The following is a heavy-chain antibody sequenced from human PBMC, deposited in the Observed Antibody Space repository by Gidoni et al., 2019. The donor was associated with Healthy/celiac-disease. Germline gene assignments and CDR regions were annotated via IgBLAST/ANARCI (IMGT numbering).Heavy chain of an antibody. CDR1: GFTFSSYS. D-gene: IGHD2-8*01. V-gene: IGHV3-21*01. CDR3: ARDLSPTMVYATPSGMDV. J-gene: IGHJ6*02. Sequence: EVQLVESGGGLVKPGGARRLSGAASGFTFSSYSMNWVRQAPGKGLEWVSSISSSSSYIYYADSVKGRFTISRDNAKNSLYLQMNSLRAEDTAVYYCARDLSPTMVYATPSGMDVWGQGTTVTVSS. CDR2: ISSSSSYI.